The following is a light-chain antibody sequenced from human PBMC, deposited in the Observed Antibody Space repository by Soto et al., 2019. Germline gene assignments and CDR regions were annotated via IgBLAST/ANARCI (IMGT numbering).Light chain of an antibody. CDR3: KSADSTGTLNWV. J-gene: IGLJ3*02. CDR1: ALPKQY. CDR2: KDS. V-gene: IGLV3-25*02. Sequence: SYELTQPPSVSVSPGQTARITCSGAALPKQYAYWYQQNPGQAPLLLIYKDSERPSGIPERFSGSSSGTTVTLTISGVQAEDGADYYCKSADSTGTLNWVFGGGTKLTVL.